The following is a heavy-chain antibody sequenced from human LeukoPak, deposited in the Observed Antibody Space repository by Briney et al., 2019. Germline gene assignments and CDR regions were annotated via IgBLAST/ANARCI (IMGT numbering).Heavy chain of an antibody. CDR2: ISAYNGNT. CDR3: ARVIAVAGNDAFDI. CDR1: GYTFTSYG. Sequence: ASVKVSCKASGYTFTSYGISWVRQAPGQGLEWMGWISAYNGNTNYAQKLQGRVTMTTDTPTSTAYMELRSLRSDDTAVYYCARVIAVAGNDAFDIWGQGTMVTVSS. J-gene: IGHJ3*02. V-gene: IGHV1-18*01. D-gene: IGHD6-19*01.